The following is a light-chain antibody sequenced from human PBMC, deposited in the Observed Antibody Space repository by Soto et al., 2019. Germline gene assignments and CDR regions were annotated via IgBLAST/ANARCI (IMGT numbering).Light chain of an antibody. J-gene: IGKJ4*01. CDR2: AAS. V-gene: IGKV1-9*01. CDR1: QSIGTS. CDR3: QQLNSYPFT. Sequence: IQLTQSPSSLSASVGDRVTITCRASQSIGTSLAWYQQKPEKAPNLLISAASTLQSGVPSRFSASGSGTDFALTISSLHPEDFATYYCQQLNSYPFTFGGGTKVDIK.